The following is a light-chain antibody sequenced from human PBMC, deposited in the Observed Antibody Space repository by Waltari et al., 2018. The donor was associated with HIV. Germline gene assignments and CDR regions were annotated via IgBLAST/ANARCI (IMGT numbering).Light chain of an antibody. J-gene: IGLJ2*01. CDR1: SSHIGSTS. V-gene: IGLV1-47*01. CDR3: AAWDDSLRGVV. CDR2: RNT. Sequence: QSVLTQPPSASGTPGQRVTISCSGSSSHIGSTSVHWYQQLPGTTPKLLIYRNTQRPSGVPDRFSGSKSGTSASLAISGLRSEHEADYYCAAWDDSLRGVVFGGGTKLTVL.